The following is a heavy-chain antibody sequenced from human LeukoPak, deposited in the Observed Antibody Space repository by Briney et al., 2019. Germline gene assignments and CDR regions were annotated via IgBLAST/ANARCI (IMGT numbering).Heavy chain of an antibody. CDR3: ASCPTVTKEDGDYYYYGMDV. V-gene: IGHV3-72*01. CDR1: GFTFSNYD. J-gene: IGHJ6*02. D-gene: IGHD4-17*01. CDR2: TRNKANSYTT. Sequence: PGGSLRLSCAASGFTFSNYDLDWVRQAPGKGLEWVGRTRNKANSYTTEYAASVKGRFTISRDDSKNSLYLQMNSLKTEDTAVYYCASCPTVTKEDGDYYYYGMDVWGQGTTVTVSS.